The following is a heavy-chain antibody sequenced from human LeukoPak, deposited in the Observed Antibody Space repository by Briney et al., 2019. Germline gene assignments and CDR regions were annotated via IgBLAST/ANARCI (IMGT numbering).Heavy chain of an antibody. J-gene: IGHJ4*02. Sequence: SGPTLVQPPQTLTLTCTFSGFSLNTYGVGVGWIRQPPGKALEWLGFAYWDDDNRHNPSLRTRLTVSKDTSRNQVVLTMTNVDPVDTATYFRAYRPNRYNNGWNTGYFDSWGQGTLVTVSS. CDR3: AYRPNRYNNGWNTGYFDS. CDR2: AYWDDDN. CDR1: GFSLNTYGVG. V-gene: IGHV2-5*02. D-gene: IGHD6-25*01.